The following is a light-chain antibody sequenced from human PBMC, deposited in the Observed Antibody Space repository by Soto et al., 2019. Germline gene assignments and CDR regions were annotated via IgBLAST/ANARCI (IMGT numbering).Light chain of an antibody. J-gene: IGKJ1*01. V-gene: IGKV3-20*01. Sequence: ETVSTQSKARLSLSPGERSTLSCRAGQSVSDYLAWYQQKPGQPPRLLIYGASSRATGIPDRFSGSGSGTDFTLTISRLEPEDFAVYYCQQYGSLSWTFGQGTKVDIK. CDR2: GAS. CDR1: QSVSDY. CDR3: QQYGSLSWT.